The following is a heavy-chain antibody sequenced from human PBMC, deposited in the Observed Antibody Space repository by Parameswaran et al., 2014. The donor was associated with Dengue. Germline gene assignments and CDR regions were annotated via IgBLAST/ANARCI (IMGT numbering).Heavy chain of an antibody. Sequence: RWIRQPQEGLEWVSVIYSGGSTYYADSVKGRFTISRDNSKNTLYLQMNSLRAEDTAVYYCARATSLYYYYMDVWGKGTTVTVSS. V-gene: IGHV3-66*02. CDR3: ARATSLYYYYMDV. CDR2: IYSGGST. J-gene: IGHJ6*03.